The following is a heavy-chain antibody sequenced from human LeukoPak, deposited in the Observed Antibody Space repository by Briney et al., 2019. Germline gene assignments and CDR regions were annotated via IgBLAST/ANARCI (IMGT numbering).Heavy chain of an antibody. Sequence: GGSLRLSCAASGFTFASYAMRWVRQAPGKGLEWVSAISGSGGSTYYADSVKGRFTISRDNSKNTLYLQMNSLRAEDTAVYYCAKVRTSSSLVWFDPWGQGTLVTVSS. D-gene: IGHD6-6*01. CDR2: ISGSGGST. V-gene: IGHV3-23*01. CDR3: AKVRTSSSLVWFDP. J-gene: IGHJ5*02. CDR1: GFTFASYA.